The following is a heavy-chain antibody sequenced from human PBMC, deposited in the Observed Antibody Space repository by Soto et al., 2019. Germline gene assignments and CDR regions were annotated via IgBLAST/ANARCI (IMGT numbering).Heavy chain of an antibody. D-gene: IGHD3-16*01. J-gene: IGHJ4*02. Sequence: QVQLVQSGAEVKQPGASVRVSCKASGNTHTIYFIHWLRQAPGQGLEWMGWINSVSGGTNYAPRFRGRVSMTRDTSSATAFMDLSGLRSDDTAVYYCPRGGSYYAHWGQGTLVTVSS. CDR2: INSVSGGT. CDR3: PRGGSYYAH. CDR1: GNTHTIYF. V-gene: IGHV1-2*02.